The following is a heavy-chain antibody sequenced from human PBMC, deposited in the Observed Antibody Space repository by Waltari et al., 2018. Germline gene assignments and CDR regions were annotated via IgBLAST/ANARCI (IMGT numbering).Heavy chain of an antibody. D-gene: IGHD5-12*01. CDR2: IYSGVSST. Sequence: EVQLLESGGGLVQPGGSLRLSCAASGFTFSSYAMSWVRQAPGKGLEWVSVIYSGVSSTYYADAVKVRFTISRDNSKNTLYLQMNSLRAEDTAEYYCAKGGYNSDYYYYMDVWGKGTTVTVSS. V-gene: IGHV3-23*03. CDR3: AKGGYNSDYYYYMDV. CDR1: GFTFSSYA. J-gene: IGHJ6*03.